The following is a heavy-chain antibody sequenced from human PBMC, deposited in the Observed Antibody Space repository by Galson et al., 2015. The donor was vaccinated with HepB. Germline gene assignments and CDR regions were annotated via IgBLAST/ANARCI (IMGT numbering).Heavy chain of an antibody. Sequence: PALVKPTQTLTLTCTFSGFSPSTSGVGVGWIRQPPGKALEWLALIYWDDDERYSPSLKSKLTITKDTSKNQVVLTMTNMDPVDTATYYCAHISSSSWYRYYYFDYWGQGTLVTVSS. CDR3: AHISSSSWYRYYYFDY. V-gene: IGHV2-5*02. J-gene: IGHJ4*02. CDR1: GFSPSTSGVG. D-gene: IGHD6-13*01. CDR2: IYWDDDE.